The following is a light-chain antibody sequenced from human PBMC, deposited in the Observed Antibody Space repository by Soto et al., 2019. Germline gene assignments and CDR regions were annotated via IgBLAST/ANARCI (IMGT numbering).Light chain of an antibody. CDR2: GAS. CDR1: QNVRSN. V-gene: IGKV3D-15*01. Sequence: EIMMTQSPATLSVSLGERATLFCRASQNVRSNLAWYQQKPGQAPRLLIHGASSRATGIPDRFSGSGFGTEFTLTINGLQSEDFAVYYCQQYNNWPRVFTFGPGTKVEI. J-gene: IGKJ3*01. CDR3: QQYNNWPRVFT.